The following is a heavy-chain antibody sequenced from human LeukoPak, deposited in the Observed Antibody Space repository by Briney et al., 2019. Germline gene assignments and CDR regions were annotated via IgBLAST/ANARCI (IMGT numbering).Heavy chain of an antibody. CDR2: IYYSGST. V-gene: IGHV4-59*01. Sequence: PSEALSLTCTVSGGSISRYYWSWLRQPPGKGLEWIGYIYYSGSTNYNPSLKSRVTISVDTSKNQFSLKLSSVTAADTAVYYCARGYDGYYFDYGGQGTLVTVSS. D-gene: IGHD1-1*01. CDR1: GGSISRYY. J-gene: IGHJ4*02. CDR3: ARGYDGYYFDY.